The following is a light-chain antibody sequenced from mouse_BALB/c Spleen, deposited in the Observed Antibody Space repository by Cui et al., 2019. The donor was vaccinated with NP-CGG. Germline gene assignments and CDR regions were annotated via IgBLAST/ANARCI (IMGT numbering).Light chain of an antibody. J-gene: IGLJ1*01. V-gene: IGLV1*01. CDR3: ALWYSNHWV. CDR1: AGTVTTSNY. CDR2: DTN. Sequence: QDVVTQESALTTSPGETVTLTCRSSAGTVTTSNYANWVQEKPDHLFTGLIGDTNNRAPGVPARFSGSLIGDKAALTITGAQTEDEAIYFCALWYSNHWVFGGGTKLTVL.